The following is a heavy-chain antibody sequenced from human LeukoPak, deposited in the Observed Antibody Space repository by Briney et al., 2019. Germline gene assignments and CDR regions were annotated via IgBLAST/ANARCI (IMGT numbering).Heavy chain of an antibody. J-gene: IGHJ4*02. CDR3: ARDLSGSYMSDY. D-gene: IGHD3-10*01. V-gene: IGHV3-30-3*01. CDR1: GFTFSNYA. Sequence: GRSLRLSCAASGFTFSNYAMHWARQAPGKGLEWVAFISHDRSNNCHADSVKGRFTISRDNSKNTLYLQMNSLTDEDTTVYYCARDLSGSYMSDYWGQGTLVTVSS. CDR2: ISHDRSNN.